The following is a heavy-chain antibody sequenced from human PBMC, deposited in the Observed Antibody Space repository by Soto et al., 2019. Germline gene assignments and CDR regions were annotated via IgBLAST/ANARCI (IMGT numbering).Heavy chain of an antibody. CDR1: GGSISSGGYY. CDR2: IYYSGST. V-gene: IGHV4-31*03. D-gene: IGHD2-2*01. CDR3: ARVRGTIVVVPAATIYRGYYFDY. Sequence: QVQLQESGPGLVKPSQTLSLTCTVSGGSISSGGYYWSWIRQHPGKGLEWIGYIYYSGSTYYHPSLKSRVTISVDTSKSQFCLKLSSVTAADTAVYYCARVRGTIVVVPAATIYRGYYFDYWGQGTLVTVSS. J-gene: IGHJ4*02.